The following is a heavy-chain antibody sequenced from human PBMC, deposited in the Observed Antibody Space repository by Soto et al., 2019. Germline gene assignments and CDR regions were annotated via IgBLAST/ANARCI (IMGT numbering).Heavy chain of an antibody. CDR1: GGSISSSNW. Sequence: QVQLQESGPGLVKPSGTLSLTCAVSGGSISSSNWWSWVRQPPGKGLERIGEIYHSGSNNYNPSLKSRVTISVDKSTNQFSLKLSSVTAADTAVYYCARAPPIAAAFFDYWGQGTLVTVSS. CDR3: ARAPPIAAAFFDY. J-gene: IGHJ4*02. V-gene: IGHV4-4*02. CDR2: IYHSGSN. D-gene: IGHD6-13*01.